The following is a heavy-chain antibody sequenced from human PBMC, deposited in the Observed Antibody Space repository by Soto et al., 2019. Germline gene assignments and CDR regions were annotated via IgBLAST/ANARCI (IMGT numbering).Heavy chain of an antibody. V-gene: IGHV3-23*01. CDR1: GFTFSTYA. J-gene: IGHJ4*02. Sequence: GGSLRLCCAASGFTFSTYAMSWVRQAPGKGLEWVSGISVIGGSTYYADSVKGRFTISRDNSKDTLYLQMNSLRAEDTAVYYCAKAENYCGGGSCYCFDYWGQGTLVTVSS. CDR2: ISVIGGST. CDR3: AKAENYCGGGSCYCFDY. D-gene: IGHD2-15*01.